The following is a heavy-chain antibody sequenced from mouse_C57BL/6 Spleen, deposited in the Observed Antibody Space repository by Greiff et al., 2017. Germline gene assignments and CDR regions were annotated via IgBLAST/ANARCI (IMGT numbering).Heavy chain of an antibody. J-gene: IGHJ2*01. V-gene: IGHV5-6*01. CDR1: GFTFSSYG. Sequence: EVQGVESGGDLVKPGGSLKLSCAASGFTFSSYGMSWVRQTPDKRLEWVATISSGGSYTYYPDSVKGRFTISRDNAKNTLYLQMSSLKSEDTAMYYCASPGTWGQGTTLTVSS. CDR2: ISSGGSYT. D-gene: IGHD4-1*01. CDR3: ASPGT.